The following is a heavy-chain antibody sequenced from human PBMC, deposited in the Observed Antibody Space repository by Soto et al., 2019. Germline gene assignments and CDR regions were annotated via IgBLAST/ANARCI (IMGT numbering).Heavy chain of an antibody. V-gene: IGHV4-34*01. CDR2: INHSGST. D-gene: IGHD3-9*01. J-gene: IGHJ3*02. Sequence: TSETLSLTCAVYGGSFSGYYWGWIRQPPGKGLEWIGEINHSGSTNYNPSLKSRVTISVDTSKNQFSLKLSSVTAADTAVYYCARGLRDTYYDILTGLWAFDIWGQGPMVTVSS. CDR1: GGSFSGYY. CDR3: ARGLRDTYYDILTGLWAFDI.